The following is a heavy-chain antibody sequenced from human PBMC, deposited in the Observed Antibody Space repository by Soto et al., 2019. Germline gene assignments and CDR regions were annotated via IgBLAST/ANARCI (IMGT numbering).Heavy chain of an antibody. V-gene: IGHV1-69*08. CDR1: GGTFSPYT. CDR3: TRDWEITVSTWSFGGF. CDR2: IIPFHGVT. D-gene: IGHD3-10*01. Sequence: QVQLVQSGAEVKKPGSSVKVSCKASGGTFSPYTINWVRQAPGQGLEWMGRIIPFHGVTNYAQKLQARVTITADKSTSTAYMELSGLRFEDTAMYYCTRDWEITVSTWSFGGFWGRGTLFTVSS. J-gene: IGHJ4*02.